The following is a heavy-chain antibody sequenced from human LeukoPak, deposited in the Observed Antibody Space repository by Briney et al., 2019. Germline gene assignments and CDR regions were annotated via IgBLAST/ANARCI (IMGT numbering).Heavy chain of an antibody. CDR3: ARASPYYDILTGSTAMGWFDP. Sequence: ASVKVPCKASGYTFTSYGISWVRQAPGQGLEWVGWISAYNGNTNYAQKLQGRVTMTTDTSTSTAYMELRSLRSDDTAVYYCARASPYYDILTGSTAMGWFDPWGQGTLVTVSS. CDR2: ISAYNGNT. J-gene: IGHJ5*02. V-gene: IGHV1-18*01. D-gene: IGHD3-9*01. CDR1: GYTFTSYG.